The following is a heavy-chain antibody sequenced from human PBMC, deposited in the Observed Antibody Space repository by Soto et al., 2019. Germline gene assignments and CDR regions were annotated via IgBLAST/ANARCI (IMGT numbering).Heavy chain of an antibody. Sequence: SETLSLTCTVSGGSISSYYWTWIRQPSGKGLEWIGRIYTSGSTNYNPSLKSRVTMSVDTSKNQFSLKLSSVTAADTAVYYCARDLKFGQADYWGQGSQVTVSS. J-gene: IGHJ4*02. V-gene: IGHV4-4*07. CDR1: GGSISSYY. D-gene: IGHD3-10*01. CDR3: ARDLKFGQADY. CDR2: IYTSGST.